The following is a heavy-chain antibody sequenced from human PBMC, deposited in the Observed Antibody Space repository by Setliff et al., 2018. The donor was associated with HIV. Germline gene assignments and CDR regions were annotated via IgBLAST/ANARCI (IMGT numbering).Heavy chain of an antibody. D-gene: IGHD7-27*01. CDR3: ARARLLGGFLS. V-gene: IGHV4-59*01. CDR1: GDSIGTYY. J-gene: IGHJ5*02. Sequence: KASETLSLTCSVSGDSIGTYYWNWIRQTPGKRLEWIGFFYYGGSTDYNPALKNRVAISVGTSRNRVSLKMTSVTAADPAVYYCARARLLGGFLSWGRGALVTVSS. CDR2: FYYGGST.